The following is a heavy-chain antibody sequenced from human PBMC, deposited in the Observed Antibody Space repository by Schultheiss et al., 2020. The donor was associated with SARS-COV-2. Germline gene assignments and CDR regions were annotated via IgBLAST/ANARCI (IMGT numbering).Heavy chain of an antibody. CDR1: GFTFSSYV. V-gene: IGHV3-23*01. CDR2: ISGGGDTT. D-gene: IGHD3-22*01. CDR3: TTLEGGYRP. Sequence: GESLKISCAASGFTFSSYVMTWVRQAPGKGLEWVSTISGGGDTTYYADSVKGRFTISRDNAKNSLYLQMNSLKTEDTAVYYCTTLEGGYRPWGQGTLVTVSS. J-gene: IGHJ5*02.